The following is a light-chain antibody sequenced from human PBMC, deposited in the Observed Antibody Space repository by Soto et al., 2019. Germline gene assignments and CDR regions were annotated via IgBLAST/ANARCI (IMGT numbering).Light chain of an antibody. J-gene: IGKJ1*01. CDR2: GAS. CDR3: QPHGSSPWT. CDR1: QSVSSSY. V-gene: IGKV3-20*01. Sequence: EIVLTQSPGTLSLSPGERATLSCRARQSVSSSYLAWYQQRPGQAPRLLIYGASIRATGIPDRFSGSGSGTDFNITISRLEPEDLALYFCQPHGSSPWTFGQGTKVQIK.